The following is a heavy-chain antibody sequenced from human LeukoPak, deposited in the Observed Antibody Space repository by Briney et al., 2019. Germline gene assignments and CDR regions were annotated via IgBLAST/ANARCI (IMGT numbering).Heavy chain of an antibody. Sequence: PGGTLRLSCAASGFTFSSYWMSWVRQAPGKGLEWVANIKQDGSEKYYVDSVKGRFTISRDNAKNSLYLQMNSLRAEDTAVYYCARDRQYSSSWPQRAYYYYYMDVWGKGTTVTISS. CDR2: IKQDGSEK. J-gene: IGHJ6*03. CDR1: GFTFSSYW. CDR3: ARDRQYSSSWPQRAYYYYYMDV. D-gene: IGHD6-13*01. V-gene: IGHV3-7*01.